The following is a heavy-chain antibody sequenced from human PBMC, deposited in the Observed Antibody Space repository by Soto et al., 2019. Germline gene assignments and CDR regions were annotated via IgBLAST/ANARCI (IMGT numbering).Heavy chain of an antibody. Sequence: SETLSLTCTVSGGSISRGGYYWSWIRQHPGKGLEWIGYIYYSGSTYYNPSLKSRVTISVDTSKNQFSLKLSSVTAADTAVYYCARDHWGAQTAFDIWGQGTMVTVSS. V-gene: IGHV4-31*03. CDR2: IYYSGST. D-gene: IGHD1-26*01. J-gene: IGHJ3*02. CDR1: GGSISRGGYY. CDR3: ARDHWGAQTAFDI.